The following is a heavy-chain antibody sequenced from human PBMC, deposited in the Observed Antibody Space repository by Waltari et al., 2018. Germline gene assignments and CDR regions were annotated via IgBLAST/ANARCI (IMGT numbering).Heavy chain of an antibody. J-gene: IGHJ4*02. V-gene: IGHV4-59*01. D-gene: IGHD6-19*01. CDR2: IYYSGST. CDR3: ARVRSGWTFDY. Sequence: QVQLQESGPGLVKPSETLSLTCTVSGGSISSYYWSWIRQPPGKGLEWIGYIYYSGSTNYNPSLKSRVTISVDTSKNQFSLKLSSVTAADTAVYYCARVRSGWTFDYWGQGTLVTVSS. CDR1: GGSISSYY.